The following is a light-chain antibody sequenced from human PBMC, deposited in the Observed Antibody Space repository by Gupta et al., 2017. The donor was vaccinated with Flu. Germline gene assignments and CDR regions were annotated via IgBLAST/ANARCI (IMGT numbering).Light chain of an antibody. V-gene: IGKV6-21*01. J-gene: IGKJ1*01. CDR2: YAS. Sequence: EILLTQSPDFQSVPPKEKVTITCRASQNIGGALHWYQQKPDQSPKVLIKYASQSFSGVPSRFSGSGSGTDFTLTINGLETEDAATYYCHQSSDLPWTFGQGTKVEIK. CDR1: QNIGGA. CDR3: HQSSDLPWT.